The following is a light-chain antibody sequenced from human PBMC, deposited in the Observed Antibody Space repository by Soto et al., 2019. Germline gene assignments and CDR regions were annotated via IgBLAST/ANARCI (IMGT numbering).Light chain of an antibody. J-gene: IGLJ1*01. V-gene: IGLV2-18*02. CDR1: SSDVGSYNR. CDR2: EVS. CDR3: NSYTGSSTYV. Sequence: QAVLTQPPSVSGSPGQSVAISCTGTSSDVGSYNRVSWYQQPPGAAPKLMIYEVSNRPSGVPDRFSGSKSGNTASLIISGLQAEDEADYYCNSYTGSSTYVFGTGTKLTVL.